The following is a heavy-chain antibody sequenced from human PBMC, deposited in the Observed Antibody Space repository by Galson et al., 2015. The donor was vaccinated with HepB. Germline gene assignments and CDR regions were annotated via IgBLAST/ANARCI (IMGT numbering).Heavy chain of an antibody. D-gene: IGHD3-16*01. V-gene: IGHV5-51*03. Sequence: QSGAEEKKPGESLKISCKASGDSFSSYWIGWVRQMPGKGLAWMGSTHPGESDTRYSPSFQGQVTISADKFSSTAYLQWSSLKDSDTAVYYCASHMMAGKIHDAFDIWGQGTLVSVSS. CDR3: ASHMMAGKIHDAFDI. J-gene: IGHJ3*02. CDR2: THPGESDT. CDR1: GDSFSSYW.